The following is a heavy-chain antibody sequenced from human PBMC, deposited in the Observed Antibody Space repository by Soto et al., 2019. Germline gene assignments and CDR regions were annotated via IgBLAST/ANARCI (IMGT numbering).Heavy chain of an antibody. Sequence: QLQLQESGPGLVQPSETLSLTCTVSGVSISSRDYYWGWIRQPPGKGLEWIGMISYSGSTYYSPSLKSRVTNSADTSNNQLSLRLSSVTAADTAGFHCMNYKSGWEYWGQGTVVTVSS. V-gene: IGHV4-39*01. D-gene: IGHD6-19*01. CDR3: MNYKSGWEY. CDR2: ISYSGST. CDR1: GVSISSRDYY. J-gene: IGHJ4*02.